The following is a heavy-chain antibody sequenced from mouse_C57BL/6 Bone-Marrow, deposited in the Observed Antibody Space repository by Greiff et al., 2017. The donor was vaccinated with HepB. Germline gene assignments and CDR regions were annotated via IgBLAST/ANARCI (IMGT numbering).Heavy chain of an antibody. CDR3: ARGDYGSSYSFDY. CDR1: GFTFSSYT. CDR2: ISGGGGNT. V-gene: IGHV5-9*01. D-gene: IGHD1-1*01. J-gene: IGHJ2*01. Sequence: EVKVVESGGGLVKPGGSLKLSCAASGFTFSSYTMSRVRQTPEKRLEWVATISGGGGNTYYPDSVKGRFTISRDNAKNTLYLQMSSLRSEDTALYYCARGDYGSSYSFDYWGQGTTLTVSS.